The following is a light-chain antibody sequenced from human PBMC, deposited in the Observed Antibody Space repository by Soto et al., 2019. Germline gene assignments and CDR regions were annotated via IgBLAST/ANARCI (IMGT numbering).Light chain of an antibody. Sequence: QSVRTEPPSASGPPGQRVPTSCSESSSNIGSNTVNWYQQLPGTAPKLLIYSNNQRPSGVPDRFSGSKSGTSASLAISGLQSEDEADYYCAAWDDSMNGYVFGTGTKVTVL. CDR1: SSNIGSNT. J-gene: IGLJ1*01. V-gene: IGLV1-44*01. CDR3: AAWDDSMNGYV. CDR2: SNN.